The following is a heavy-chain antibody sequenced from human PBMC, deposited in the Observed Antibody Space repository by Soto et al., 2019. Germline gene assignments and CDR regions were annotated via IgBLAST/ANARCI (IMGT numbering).Heavy chain of an antibody. D-gene: IGHD1-26*01. Sequence: GESLKISCKGSGYSFTSYWIGWVRQMPGKGLGWMGIIYPGDSDTRYSPSFQGQVTISADKSISTAYLQWSSLKASDTAIYYCARHTLSGSYRIDYWGQGTLVTVSS. CDR3: ARHTLSGSYRIDY. V-gene: IGHV5-51*01. CDR2: IYPGDSDT. J-gene: IGHJ4*02. CDR1: GYSFTSYW.